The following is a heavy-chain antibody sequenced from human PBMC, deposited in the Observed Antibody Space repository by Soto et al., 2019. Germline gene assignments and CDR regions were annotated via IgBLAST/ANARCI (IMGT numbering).Heavy chain of an antibody. CDR2: IMPLYAKP. J-gene: IGHJ6*02. Sequence: QVQLVQSGAEVNKPGSSVKVPCKASGGTFNTYTISWVRQVPGQGLEWMGGIMPLYAKPTYAQTFQGRLMIAADEHTNTVYMELSSLRSEDTALYYCASLNNWSSGDGRIDVWGRGTAVSVSS. CDR3: ASLNNWSSGDGRIDV. D-gene: IGHD1-20*01. V-gene: IGHV1-69*01. CDR1: GGTFNTYT.